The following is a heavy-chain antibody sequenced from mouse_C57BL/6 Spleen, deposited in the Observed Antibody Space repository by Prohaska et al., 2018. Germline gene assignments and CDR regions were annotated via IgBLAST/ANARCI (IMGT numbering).Heavy chain of an antibody. J-gene: IGHJ4*01. V-gene: IGHV14-2*01. CDR2: IDPEDGET. D-gene: IGHD1-1*01. CDR1: GFNIKDYY. CDR3: AGGSSLYYYAMDY. Sequence: GAELVKPGASVKLSCTASGFNIKDYYMHWVKQRTEQGLEWIGRIDPEDGETKYAPKFQGKATITADTSSNTAYLQLSSLTSEDSAVYYCAGGSSLYYYAMDYWGQGTSVTVSS.